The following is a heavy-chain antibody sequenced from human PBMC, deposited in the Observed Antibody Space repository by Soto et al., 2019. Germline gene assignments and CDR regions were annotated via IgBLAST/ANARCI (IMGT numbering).Heavy chain of an antibody. V-gene: IGHV1-69*06. CDR1: GGTFSSYA. D-gene: IGHD3-22*01. Sequence: SVKVSCKASGGTFSSYAISWVRQAPGQGLEWMGGIIPIFGTANYAQKFQGRVTITADKSTSTAYMELSSLRSEDTAVYYCAATYYYDSSGYYDPFDYWGQGTLVTVSS. CDR2: IIPIFGTA. J-gene: IGHJ4*02. CDR3: AATYYYDSSGYYDPFDY.